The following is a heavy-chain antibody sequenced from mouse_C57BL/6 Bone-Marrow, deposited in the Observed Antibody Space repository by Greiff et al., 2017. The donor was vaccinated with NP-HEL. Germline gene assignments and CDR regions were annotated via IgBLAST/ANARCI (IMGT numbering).Heavy chain of an antibody. Sequence: QVQLQQSGAELARPGASVKLSCKASGYTFTSYGISWVKQRTGQGLEWIGEIYPRSGNNYYNEKFKGKATLTADKSSSTAYMELRSLTSEDSAVYFCARDGYYDYDGGYAMDYWGQGTSVTVSS. D-gene: IGHD2-4*01. CDR3: ARDGYYDYDGGYAMDY. CDR1: GYTFTSYG. CDR2: IYPRSGNN. J-gene: IGHJ4*01. V-gene: IGHV1-81*01.